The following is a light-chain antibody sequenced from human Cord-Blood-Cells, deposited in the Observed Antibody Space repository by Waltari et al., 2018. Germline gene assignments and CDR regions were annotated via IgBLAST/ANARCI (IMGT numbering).Light chain of an antibody. Sequence: QSALTQPRSVSGSPGQSVTISCTGTSREVGGYNYVSWYQQHPGKAPKRMIYDVSKRPSGVPDRFSGSKSGNTASLTISGLQAEDEADYYCCSYAGSYTWVFGGGTKLTVL. J-gene: IGLJ3*02. CDR1: SREVGGYNY. V-gene: IGLV2-11*01. CDR2: DVS. CDR3: CSYAGSYTWV.